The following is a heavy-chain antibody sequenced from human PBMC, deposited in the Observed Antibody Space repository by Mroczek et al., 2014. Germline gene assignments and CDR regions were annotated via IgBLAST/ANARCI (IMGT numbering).Heavy chain of an antibody. Sequence: QVQLQQWGAGLLKPSETLSLTCAVYGGSFSGYYWSWIRQPPGKGLEWIGEINHSGSTNYNPSLKSRVTISVDTSKNQFSLKLSSVTAADTAVYYCARLRIAVTGLFYYYYGMDVWGQGTTVTVSS. V-gene: IGHV4-34*01. CDR1: GGSFSGYY. CDR3: ARLRIAVTGLFYYYYGMDV. CDR2: INHSGST. J-gene: IGHJ6*02. D-gene: IGHD6-13*01.